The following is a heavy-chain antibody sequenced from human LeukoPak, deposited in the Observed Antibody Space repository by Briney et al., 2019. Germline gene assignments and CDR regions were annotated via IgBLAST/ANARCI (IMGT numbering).Heavy chain of an antibody. D-gene: IGHD5-12*01. J-gene: IGHJ4*02. CDR1: EFSVGSNY. Sequence: GGSLRLSCAASEFSVGSNYMTWVRQAPGKGLEWVSGISWNSGSIGYADSVKGRFTISRDNAKNSLYLQMNSLRAEDTALYYCAKDMGYSGYDHFDYWGQGTLVTVSS. CDR2: ISWNSGSI. V-gene: IGHV3-9*01. CDR3: AKDMGYSGYDHFDY.